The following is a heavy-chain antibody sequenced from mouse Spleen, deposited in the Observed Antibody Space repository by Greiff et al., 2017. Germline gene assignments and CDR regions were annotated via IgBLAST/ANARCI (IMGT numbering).Heavy chain of an antibody. CDR2: ISSGGSYT. CDR1: GFIFSSYA. CDR3: ARSTMITTDGFDY. D-gene: IGHD2-4*01. Sequence: EVKVVESGGGLVKPGGSLKLSCAASGFIFSSYAMSWVRQTPEKRLEWVATISSGGSYTYYPDSVKGRFTISRDNAKNTLYLQMSSLRSEDTAMYYCARSTMITTDGFDYWGQGTTLTVSS. J-gene: IGHJ2*01. V-gene: IGHV5-9-1*01.